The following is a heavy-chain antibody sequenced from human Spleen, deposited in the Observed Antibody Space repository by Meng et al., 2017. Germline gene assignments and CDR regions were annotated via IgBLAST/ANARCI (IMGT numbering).Heavy chain of an antibody. D-gene: IGHD1-14*01. CDR2: IYHSGRA. V-gene: IGHV4-4*01. Sequence: QLQPQESGPGMGKAWGTLSLTGAGSGGSISTRDWWTWVRHAPGKGLEWIGEIYHSGRANYIPTLKSRVTISVDKSKNQFSLDLRSVIAADTAVYCCARNLVGSSLDYWGQGTLVTVSS. CDR3: ARNLVGSSLDY. CDR1: GGSISTRDW. J-gene: IGHJ4*02.